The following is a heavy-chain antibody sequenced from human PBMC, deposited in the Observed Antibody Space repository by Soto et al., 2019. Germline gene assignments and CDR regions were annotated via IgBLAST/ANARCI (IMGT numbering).Heavy chain of an antibody. CDR2: ISSTTNYI. CDR1: GITLTMNS. CDR3: ARESEDLTSNFDY. V-gene: IGHV3-21*06. Sequence: XGSLQLSCAPSGITLTMNSMNWFRRAPGKGLEWVSSISSTTNYIYCGDSMKGRFTISRANAKNSLYLEMNSLRAEDTAVYYCARESEDLTSNFDYWGQGTLVTVSS. J-gene: IGHJ4*02.